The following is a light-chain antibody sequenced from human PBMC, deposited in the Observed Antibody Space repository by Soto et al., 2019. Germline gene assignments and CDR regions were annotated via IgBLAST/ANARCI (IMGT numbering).Light chain of an antibody. J-gene: IGKJ2*01. Sequence: EIVMTQSPATLSVSPEERATLSCRASQSVSSNLAWYQQKPGQAPRLLIYGASTRATGIPARFSGSRSGTEFTLTISSLQSEDFAVYYCQLYNNWPYTFGQGTKLEIK. CDR2: GAS. V-gene: IGKV3-15*01. CDR3: QLYNNWPYT. CDR1: QSVSSN.